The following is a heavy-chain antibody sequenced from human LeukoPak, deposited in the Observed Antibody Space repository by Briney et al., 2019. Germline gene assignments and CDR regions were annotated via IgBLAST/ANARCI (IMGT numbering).Heavy chain of an antibody. CDR3: ARGRSYGSWSQPLDY. CDR1: GYTFTSYD. D-gene: IGHD6-13*01. Sequence: ASVKVSCKASGYTFTSYDINWVRQATGQGLEWMGWMNPNSGNTGYAQKFQGRVTMTRDTSISTAYMELSRLRSDDTAVDYCARGRSYGSWSQPLDYWGQGTLVTVSS. CDR2: MNPNSGNT. V-gene: IGHV1-8*02. J-gene: IGHJ4*02.